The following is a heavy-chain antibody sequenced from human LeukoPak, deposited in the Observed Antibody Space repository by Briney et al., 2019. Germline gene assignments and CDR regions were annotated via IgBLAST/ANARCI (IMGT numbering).Heavy chain of an antibody. Sequence: GASVRVSCKASGYTFTNYNITWVRQAPGQGLEWMGWISAYNGNTNYAQKLQGRVTMTTDTSTSTAYMELRSLRSDDTAVYYCARNPGYSSSWDDLGYWGQGTLVTVSS. CDR3: ARNPGYSSSWDDLGY. CDR2: ISAYNGNT. J-gene: IGHJ4*02. CDR1: GYTFTNYN. V-gene: IGHV1-18*01. D-gene: IGHD6-13*01.